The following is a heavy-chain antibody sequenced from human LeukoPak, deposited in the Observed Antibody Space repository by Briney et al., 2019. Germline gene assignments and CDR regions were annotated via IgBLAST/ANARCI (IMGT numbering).Heavy chain of an antibody. J-gene: IGHJ4*02. CDR1: GGSISSGGYS. CDR3: ARAFGVVIISPPAYFDY. CDR2: IYHSGST. Sequence: SQTLSLTCAVSGGSISSGGYSWSWIRQPPGKGLEWIGYIYHSGSTYYNPSLKIRVTISVDRSKNQFSLKLSSVTAADTAVYYCARAFGVVIISPPAYFDYWGQGTLVTVSS. V-gene: IGHV4-30-2*01. D-gene: IGHD3-3*01.